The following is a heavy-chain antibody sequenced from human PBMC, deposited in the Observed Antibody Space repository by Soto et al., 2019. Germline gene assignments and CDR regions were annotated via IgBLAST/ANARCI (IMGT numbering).Heavy chain of an antibody. J-gene: IGHJ5*02. CDR3: AKYNYGDFEMYNWFDP. V-gene: IGHV3-23*01. CDR1: GFTFSSYA. D-gene: IGHD4-17*01. CDR2: ISGSGGST. Sequence: GGSLRLSXAASGFTFSSYAMSWVRQAPGKGLEWVSAISGSGGSTYYADSVKGRFTISRDNSKNTLYLQMNSLRAEDTAVYYCAKYNYGDFEMYNWFDPWGQGTLVTVSS.